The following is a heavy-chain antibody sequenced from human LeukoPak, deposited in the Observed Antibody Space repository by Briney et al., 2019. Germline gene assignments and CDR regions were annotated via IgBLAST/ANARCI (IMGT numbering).Heavy chain of an antibody. J-gene: IGHJ6*02. CDR1: GFTFSTYS. CDR2: ISNSGSYI. D-gene: IGHD4-23*01. CDR3: VRDPNYVSNSRYYYYYGMDV. Sequence: GGSLRLSCAASGFTFSTYSMNWVRQAQGKGLEWVSSISNSGSYIYYTDSVKGRFTIYRDNAKNSLYLQMNSLRAEDTAVYFCVRDPNYVSNSRYYYYYGMDVWGQGTTVTVSS. V-gene: IGHV3-21*01.